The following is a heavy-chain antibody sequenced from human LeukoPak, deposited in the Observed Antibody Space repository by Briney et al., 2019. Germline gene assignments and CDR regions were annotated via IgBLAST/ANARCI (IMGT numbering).Heavy chain of an antibody. D-gene: IGHD2-2*01. CDR3: ARERYCTSATCYVGTPFDY. J-gene: IGHJ4*02. Sequence: GGSLRLSCAASGFTFSTYYMTWVRQAPGKGLEGVAGIKQDGSENYYVDSVKGRFTISRDNSKSSLSLQMNSLRAEDTALYFCARERYCTSATCYVGTPFDYWGQGTLVTVSS. CDR1: GFTFSTYY. V-gene: IGHV3-7*01. CDR2: IKQDGSEN.